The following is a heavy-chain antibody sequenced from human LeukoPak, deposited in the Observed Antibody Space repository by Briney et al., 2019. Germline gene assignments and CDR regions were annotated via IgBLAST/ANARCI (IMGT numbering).Heavy chain of an antibody. V-gene: IGHV3-74*01. CDR3: ARTNWGAFDI. Sequence: GGSLTLSCGPSGLTFSSYWMHWVRHAPGEGLVWVSRINSDGSSTSYADSVKGRFTISRDNAKNTMYLQMNSLRAEDTAVYHCARTNWGAFDIWGQGTMVTVSS. D-gene: IGHD7-27*01. CDR1: GLTFSSYW. J-gene: IGHJ3*02. CDR2: INSDGSST.